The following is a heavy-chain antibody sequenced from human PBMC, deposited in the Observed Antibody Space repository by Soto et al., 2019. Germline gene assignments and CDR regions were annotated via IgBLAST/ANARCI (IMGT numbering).Heavy chain of an antibody. Sequence: GASVKVSCKASGYTFTGYFMHWVRQAPGEGLEWMGWINPNSGATKYAPKFQGRVTMTRDTSNRTAYLELSRLTSDDTAIYYCARGGGTTLAPLHWGQGTPATVSS. CDR2: INPNSGAT. CDR1: GYTFTGYF. CDR3: ARGGGTTLAPLH. D-gene: IGHD3-16*01. V-gene: IGHV1-2*02. J-gene: IGHJ1*01.